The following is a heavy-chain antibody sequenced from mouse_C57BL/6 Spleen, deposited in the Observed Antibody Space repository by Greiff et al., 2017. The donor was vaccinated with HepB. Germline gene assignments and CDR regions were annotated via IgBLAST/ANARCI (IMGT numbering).Heavy chain of an antibody. CDR3: ARYGSRFAY. D-gene: IGHD1-1*01. J-gene: IGHJ3*01. V-gene: IGHV1-64*01. Sequence: QVQLQQSGAELVKPGASVKLSCKASGYTFTSYWMHWVKQRPGQGLEWIGMIHPNSGSTNYNEKFKSKATLTVDNSSSTAYMQLSSLTSEDSAVYYCARYGSRFAYWGQGTLVTVSA. CDR1: GYTFTSYW. CDR2: IHPNSGST.